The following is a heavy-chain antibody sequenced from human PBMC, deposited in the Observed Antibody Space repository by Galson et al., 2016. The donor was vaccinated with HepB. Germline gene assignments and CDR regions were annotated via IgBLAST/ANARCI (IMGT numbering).Heavy chain of an antibody. Sequence: SLRLSCAASGFSFSNYAMSWVRQAPGQGLEWVSSISGGGTNTYYSASARGRFTISRDNARNTLYLQMNSLRAEDTAVYYCARAPDCGGSSCDIYYGMDVWGQGTTVSVSS. CDR3: ARAPDCGGSSCDIYYGMDV. V-gene: IGHV3-23*01. J-gene: IGHJ6*02. CDR2: ISGGGTNT. CDR1: GFSFSNYA. D-gene: IGHD2-21*01.